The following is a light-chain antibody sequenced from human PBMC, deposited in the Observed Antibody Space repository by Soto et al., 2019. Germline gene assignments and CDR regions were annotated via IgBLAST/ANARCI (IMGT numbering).Light chain of an antibody. CDR3: QHLNNYPPFT. CDR1: QTISSW. CDR2: KAS. V-gene: IGKV1-5*03. J-gene: IGKJ3*01. Sequence: DIQMTQSPSTLSGSVGDRVTITCRASQTISSWLAWYQQKPGKAPKLLIYKASTLKSGVPSRFSGSGSGTEFTLTISRLQPEDFATYYCQHLNNYPPFTFGPGTKVDLE.